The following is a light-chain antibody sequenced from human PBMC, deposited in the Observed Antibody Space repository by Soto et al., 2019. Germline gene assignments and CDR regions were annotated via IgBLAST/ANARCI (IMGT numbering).Light chain of an antibody. V-gene: IGKV1-5*01. CDR2: DAS. CDR1: QTINTW. CDR3: QQYQSFSPDGLT. J-gene: IGKJ4*01. Sequence: DIQMTQSPSTLSASVGERVTITCRASQTINTWLAWYQHKPGKAPKLLIYDASTLQTGVPSRFSGYSSGTEFTLTISSLQPDDLATYVCQQYQSFSPDGLTFGGGTKVEL.